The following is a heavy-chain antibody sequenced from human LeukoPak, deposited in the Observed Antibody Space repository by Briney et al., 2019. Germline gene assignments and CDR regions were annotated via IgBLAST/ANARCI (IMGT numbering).Heavy chain of an antibody. CDR1: GFTFSSYW. J-gene: IGHJ6*03. CDR2: IKQDGSEK. V-gene: IGHV3-7*01. D-gene: IGHD5-18*01. Sequence: QTGGSLRLSCAASGFTFSSYWMSWVRQAPGKGLEWVANIKQDGSEKYYVDSVKGRFTISRDNAKNSLYLQMNSLRAEDTAVYYCARVGDTAMAAKYYMDVWGKGTTVTVSS. CDR3: ARVGDTAMAAKYYMDV.